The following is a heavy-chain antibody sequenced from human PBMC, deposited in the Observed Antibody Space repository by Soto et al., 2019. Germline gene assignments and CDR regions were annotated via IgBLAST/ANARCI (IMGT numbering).Heavy chain of an antibody. CDR3: ARSYCSNGVSYTGSYYYYAMDF. CDR1: GYTFTRYQ. CDR2: INPSGGSI. V-gene: IGHV1-46*01. J-gene: IGHJ6*02. D-gene: IGHD2-8*01. Sequence: ASVKVSCKASGYTFTRYQMHWVRQAPGQGLEWMGIINPSGGSISYAQKFQGRVTMTRDTSTSTVYMELSSLRSEDTAVYYCARSYCSNGVSYTGSYYYYAMDFWGQGTTATVSS.